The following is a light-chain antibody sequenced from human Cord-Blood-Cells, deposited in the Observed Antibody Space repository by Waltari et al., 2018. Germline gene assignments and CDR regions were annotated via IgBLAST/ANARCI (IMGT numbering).Light chain of an antibody. V-gene: IGLV2-23*01. CDR1: SSDFRSYNL. Sequence: QSALPQPASVSGSPGQSIPIPCPGPSSDFRSYNLVSWYQQHPGKAPKLMIYEGSKRPSGVSNRFSGSKSGNTASLTISGLQAEDEADYYCCSYAGSSTFYVFGTGTKVTVL. J-gene: IGLJ1*01. CDR3: CSYAGSSTFYV. CDR2: EGS.